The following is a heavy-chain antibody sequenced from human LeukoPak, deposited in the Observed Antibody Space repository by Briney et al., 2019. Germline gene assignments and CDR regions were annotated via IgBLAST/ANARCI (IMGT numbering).Heavy chain of an antibody. CDR2: IYPGDSDT. CDR1: GYSFTSYW. D-gene: IGHD6-19*01. V-gene: IGHV5-51*01. CDR3: ARQGGGWYNYYGMDV. Sequence: GESLKISCKGSGYSFTSYWIGWVRQMPGKGLEWMGIIYPGDSDTRYSPSFQGQVTISADKSISTAYLQWSSLKASDTAMYYCARQGGGWYNYYGMDVWGQGTTVTVSS. J-gene: IGHJ6*02.